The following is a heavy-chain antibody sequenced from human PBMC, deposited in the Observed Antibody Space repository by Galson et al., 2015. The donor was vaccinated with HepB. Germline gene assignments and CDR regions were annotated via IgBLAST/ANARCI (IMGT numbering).Heavy chain of an antibody. CDR1: GFTFSSYA. Sequence: SLRLSCAASGFTFSSYAMHWVRQAPGKGLEWVAVISYDGSKTDYADSVTGRFTISRDNSKNTLYLDANSLRPEDTALYFCARDKYSSGWYYFEYWGQGTLVTVSS. V-gene: IGHV3-30*03. CDR3: ARDKYSSGWYYFEY. D-gene: IGHD6-19*01. J-gene: IGHJ4*02. CDR2: ISYDGSKT.